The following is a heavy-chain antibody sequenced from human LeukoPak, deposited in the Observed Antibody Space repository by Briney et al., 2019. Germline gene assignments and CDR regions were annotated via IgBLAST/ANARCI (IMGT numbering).Heavy chain of an antibody. CDR2: INHSGST. J-gene: IGHJ4*02. D-gene: IGHD6-6*01. CDR3: AMEYSSSFDY. CDR1: GGSFSGYY. Sequence: SETLSLTCAVYGGSFSGYYWSWIRQPPGKGLEWIGEINHSGSTNYNPSLKSRVTISVDTSKNQFSLKLSSVTAADTAVYYCAMEYSSSFDYWGQGTLVTVSS. V-gene: IGHV4-34*01.